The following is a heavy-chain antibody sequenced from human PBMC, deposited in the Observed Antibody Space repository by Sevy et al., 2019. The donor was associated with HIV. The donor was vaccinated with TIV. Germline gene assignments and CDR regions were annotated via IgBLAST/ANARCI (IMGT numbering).Heavy chain of an antibody. Sequence: GESLKISCAASGFTFNFHGIHWVRQAPGKGLEWVAFIWHDGSNKYLADSVKGRFTISRDNSKNTLFLQMNSLTVEDTAVYYCARETDNSARWLDPWGQGTLVTVSS. CDR3: ARETDNSARWLDP. CDR2: IWHDGSNK. J-gene: IGHJ5*02. CDR1: GFTFNFHG. D-gene: IGHD4-4*01. V-gene: IGHV3-30*02.